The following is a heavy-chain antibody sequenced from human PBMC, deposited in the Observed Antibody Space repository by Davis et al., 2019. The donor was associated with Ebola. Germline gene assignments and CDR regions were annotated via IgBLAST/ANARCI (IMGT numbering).Heavy chain of an antibody. Sequence: AASVKVSCKASGYTFTRFAIHWVRQAAGQRLEWMGWINAGNGNTIYSQNFQGRVTITRDTSAGTVYMELSSLRSEDTAVYYCAGNSVTTRLDYYGMDVWGQGTTVTVSS. CDR2: INAGNGNT. CDR3: AGNSVTTRLDYYGMDV. J-gene: IGHJ6*02. V-gene: IGHV1-3*01. D-gene: IGHD4-17*01. CDR1: GYTFTRFA.